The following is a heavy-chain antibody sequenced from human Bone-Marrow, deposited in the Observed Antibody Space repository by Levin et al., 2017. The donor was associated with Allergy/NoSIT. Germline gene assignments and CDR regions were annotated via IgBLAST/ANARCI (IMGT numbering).Heavy chain of an antibody. CDR2: ISSSGSTI. CDR3: AGTSSSWDTPWFDP. D-gene: IGHD6-13*01. Sequence: HPGGSLRLSCAASGFTFSSYEMNWVRQAPGKGLEWVSYISSSGSTIYYADSVKGRFTISRDNAKNSLYLQMNSLRAEDTAVYYCAGTSSSWDTPWFDPWGQGTLVTVSS. CDR1: GFTFSSYE. J-gene: IGHJ5*02. V-gene: IGHV3-48*03.